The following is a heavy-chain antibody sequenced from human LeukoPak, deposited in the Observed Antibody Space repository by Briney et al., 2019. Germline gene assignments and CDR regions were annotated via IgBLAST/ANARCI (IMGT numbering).Heavy chain of an antibody. J-gene: IGHJ5*02. V-gene: IGHV4-39*01. D-gene: IGHD3-10*01. CDR1: GGSISSSNYY. Sequence: SETLSLTCIVSGGSISSSNYYWGWNRQPPGKGLECIGSISYIGSTYYSPSLKSRVTISVDTSKNQFSLKLSSVTAADTAVYYCARHLYYDSGSSPFRWFDPWGQGTLATVSS. CDR3: ARHLYYDSGSSPFRWFDP. CDR2: ISYIGST.